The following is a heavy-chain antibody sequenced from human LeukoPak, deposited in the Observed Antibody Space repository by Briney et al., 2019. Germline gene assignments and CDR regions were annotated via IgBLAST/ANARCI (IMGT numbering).Heavy chain of an antibody. D-gene: IGHD3-22*01. V-gene: IGHV3-53*04. CDR1: GFSVSGNY. Sequence: GGSLRLSCAASGFSVSGNYMSWIRQAPGKGLEWVSGIYSGAATQYADSVKGRFTIFRLNSNNTLYLHMNSLREDDTAVYYCARGHYSDRSPSYAFHMWGQGTMVTVSS. J-gene: IGHJ3*02. CDR3: ARGHYSDRSPSYAFHM. CDR2: IYSGAAT.